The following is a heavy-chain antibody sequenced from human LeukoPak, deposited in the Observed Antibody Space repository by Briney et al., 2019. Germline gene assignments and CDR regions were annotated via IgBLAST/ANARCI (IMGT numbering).Heavy chain of an antibody. CDR2: INHSGST. CDR1: AGSFSAYY. J-gene: IGHJ6*03. V-gene: IGHV4-34*01. D-gene: IGHD5-18*01. CDR3: ARSQYVDTAMVAWYMDV. Sequence: SETLSLTCAVYAGSFSAYYWGWIRQPPGKGLDWIGEINHSGSTNYNPSLKSRVTISVDTSKNQFSLKQSSVTAADTAVYYCARSQYVDTAMVAWYMDVLGTRTTVTVSS.